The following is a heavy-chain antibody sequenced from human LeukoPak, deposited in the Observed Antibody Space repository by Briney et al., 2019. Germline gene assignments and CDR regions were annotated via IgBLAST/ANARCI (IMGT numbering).Heavy chain of an antibody. Sequence: KSSETLSLTCAVSGGSISSSNWWSWVRQPPGKGLEWIGEIYHSGSTNYNPSLKSRVTISVDTSKNQFSLKLSSVTAADTAVYYCARAAGITMVRGVRNWFDPWGQGTLVTVSS. D-gene: IGHD3-10*01. J-gene: IGHJ5*02. CDR3: ARAAGITMVRGVRNWFDP. CDR2: IYHSGST. CDR1: GGSISSSNW. V-gene: IGHV4-4*02.